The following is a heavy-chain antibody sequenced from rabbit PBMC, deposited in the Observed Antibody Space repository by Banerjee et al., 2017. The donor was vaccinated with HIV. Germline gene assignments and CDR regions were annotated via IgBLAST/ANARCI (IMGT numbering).Heavy chain of an antibody. CDR3: ARGWITMTMNL. J-gene: IGHJ4*01. CDR1: GFSFSNRYV. D-gene: IGHD2-1*01. CDR2: IGSSSGNT. V-gene: IGHV1S43*01. Sequence: QEQLEESGGDLVKPEGSLTLTCKASGFSFSNRYVMCWVRQAPGKGLEWIGCIGSSSGNTYYANWAKGRFTITRSTSLNTVDLKMTSLTAADTATYFCARGWITMTMNLWGQGTLVTVS.